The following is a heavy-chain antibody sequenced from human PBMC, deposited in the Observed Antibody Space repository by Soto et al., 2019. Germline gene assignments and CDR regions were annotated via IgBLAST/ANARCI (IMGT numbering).Heavy chain of an antibody. CDR1: GGTFSSYT. Sequence: ASVKVSCKASGGTFSSYTISWVRQAPGQGLEWMGRIIPILGIANYAQKFQGRVTITADKSTSTAYMELSSLRSEDTAVYYCARDNCSGGSCYPGWFDPWGQGTLVTVSS. J-gene: IGHJ5*02. CDR2: IIPILGIA. CDR3: ARDNCSGGSCYPGWFDP. D-gene: IGHD2-15*01. V-gene: IGHV1-69*04.